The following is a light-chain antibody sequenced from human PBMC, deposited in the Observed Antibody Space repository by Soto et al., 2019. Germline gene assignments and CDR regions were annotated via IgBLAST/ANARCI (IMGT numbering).Light chain of an antibody. Sequence: DIVMTQSPDSLAVSLGERATINCKSSQSVLYSSNNKNYLVWYQQKPGQPPKLLIYWASTRESGVPDRFSGSGSGTDFTLTISSLQAEDVVVYYCQQYYSTPLTFGGGTKVEIK. CDR1: QSVLYSSNNKNY. J-gene: IGKJ4*01. CDR2: WAS. V-gene: IGKV4-1*01. CDR3: QQYYSTPLT.